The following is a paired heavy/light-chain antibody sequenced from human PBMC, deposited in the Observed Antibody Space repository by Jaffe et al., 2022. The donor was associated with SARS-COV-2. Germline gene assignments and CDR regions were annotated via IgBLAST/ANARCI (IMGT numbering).Heavy chain of an antibody. D-gene: IGHD2-8*01. CDR1: GFSLSTSGVG. CDR2: IYWDDDK. V-gene: IGHV2-5*02. J-gene: IGHJ4*02. CDR3: AHLGPYCTNGVCWRSGAAAGPLDY. Sequence: QITLKESGPTLVKPTQTLTLTCTFSGFSLSTSGVGVGWIRQPPGKALEWLALIYWDDDKRYSPSLKSRLTITKDTSKNQVVLTMTNMDPVDTATYYCAHLGPYCTNGVCWRSGAAAGPLDYWGQGTLVTVSS.
Light chain of an antibody. Sequence: VIWMTQSPSLLSASTGDRVTISCRMSQGISSYLAWYQQKPGKAPELLIYAASTLQSGVPSRFSGSGSGTDFTLTISCLQSEDFATYYCQQYYSFPWTFGQGTKVEIK. CDR1: QGISSY. CDR3: QQYYSFPWT. CDR2: AAS. J-gene: IGKJ1*01. V-gene: IGKV1D-8*01.